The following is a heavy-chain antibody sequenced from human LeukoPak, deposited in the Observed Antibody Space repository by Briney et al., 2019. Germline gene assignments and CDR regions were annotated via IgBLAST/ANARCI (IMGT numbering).Heavy chain of an antibody. J-gene: IGHJ4*02. D-gene: IGHD1-26*01. Sequence: TGGSLRLSCAASGFTFSSYSMNWVRQAPGKGLEWVSSISSSSSYIYYADSVEGRFTISRDNAKNSLYLQMNSLRAEDTAVYYCAGVVGATLFDYWGQGTLVTVSS. CDR1: GFTFSSYS. CDR2: ISSSSSYI. CDR3: AGVVGATLFDY. V-gene: IGHV3-21*01.